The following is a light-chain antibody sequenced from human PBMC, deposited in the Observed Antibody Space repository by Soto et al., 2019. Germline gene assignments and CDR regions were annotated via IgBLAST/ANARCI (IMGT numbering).Light chain of an antibody. CDR1: HSVSSSY. CDR3: QQYASSPYT. CDR2: GAS. Sequence: EIVLSQSPGTLSLSPGERATLTCRASHSVSSSYLAWYQQKPGQAPRLLIYGASSRATGIPDRFSGSGSGTDFTLTTSRLEPEDFAVYYCQQYASSPYTFGQGTKLEIK. J-gene: IGKJ2*01. V-gene: IGKV3-20*01.